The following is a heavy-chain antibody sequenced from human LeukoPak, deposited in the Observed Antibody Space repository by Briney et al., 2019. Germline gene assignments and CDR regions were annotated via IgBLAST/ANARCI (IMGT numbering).Heavy chain of an antibody. Sequence: GGSLRLSCAASGFTFSSYGMNWVRQAPGKGLEWVSYISSTSGSIYYADSVKGRFTMSRDNSKNTLYLQMNSLRAEDTAVYYCATHETSMVRGVIAYWGQGTLVTVSS. CDR1: GFTFSSYG. J-gene: IGHJ4*02. CDR2: ISSTSGSI. D-gene: IGHD3-10*01. V-gene: IGHV3-48*01. CDR3: ATHETSMVRGVIAY.